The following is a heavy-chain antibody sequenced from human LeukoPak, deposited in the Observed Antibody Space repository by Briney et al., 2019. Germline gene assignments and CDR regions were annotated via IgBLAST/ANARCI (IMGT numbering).Heavy chain of an antibody. CDR2: ISYDGSNK. Sequence: GGSLRLSCAASGFTFSSYAMHWVRQAPGKGLEWVAVISYDGSNKYYADSVKGRFTIPRDNSKNTLYLQMNSLRAEDTAVYYCARDKSRLVVDTFDYWGQGTLVTVSS. D-gene: IGHD6-19*01. CDR1: GFTFSSYA. J-gene: IGHJ4*02. V-gene: IGHV3-30*04. CDR3: ARDKSRLVVDTFDY.